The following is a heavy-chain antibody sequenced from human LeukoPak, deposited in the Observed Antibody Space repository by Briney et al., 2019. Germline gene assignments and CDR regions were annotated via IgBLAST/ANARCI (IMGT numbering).Heavy chain of an antibody. V-gene: IGHV3-74*01. D-gene: IGHD5-24*01. CDR2: INSDGSST. CDR3: ARGGGGTSRGLQNWFDP. J-gene: IGHJ5*02. CDR1: GFTFSSYW. Sequence: GGSLRLSCAASGFTFSSYWMHWVRQAPGKGLVWVSRINSDGSSTSYADSVKGRFTISRDNAKNTLYLQMNSLRAEDTAVYYCARGGGGTSRGLQNWFDPWGQGTLVTVSS.